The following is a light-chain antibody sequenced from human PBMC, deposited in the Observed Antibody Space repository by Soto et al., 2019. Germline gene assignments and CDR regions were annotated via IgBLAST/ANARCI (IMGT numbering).Light chain of an antibody. CDR1: SSNIGAGFD. CDR2: DNS. Sequence: QSVRTQPPSLSGAPGQTVTISCNGSSSNIGAGFDVHWYQQLPGTAPKVLIYDNSNRPSGFPDRFSGSKSGTSASLAITGLQAEDEADYYCQSYDSSLSNSGCVFGTGTKLTVL. CDR3: QSYDSSLSNSGCV. J-gene: IGLJ1*01. V-gene: IGLV1-40*01.